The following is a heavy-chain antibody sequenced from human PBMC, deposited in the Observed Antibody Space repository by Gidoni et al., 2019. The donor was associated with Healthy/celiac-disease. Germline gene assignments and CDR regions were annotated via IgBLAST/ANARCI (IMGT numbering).Heavy chain of an antibody. CDR3: AKFLGGYYPHHYEDAFDI. CDR1: GFTFSRYG. CDR2: ISYDGSNK. Sequence: QVQLVASGGGVVQPGRSLRLSCAASGFTFSRYGMHWVRQAPGKGLEWVAVISYDGSNKYYADSVKGRFTISRDNSKNTLYLQMNSLRAEDTAVYYCAKFLGGYYPHHYEDAFDIWGQGTMVTVSS. V-gene: IGHV3-30*18. J-gene: IGHJ3*02. D-gene: IGHD3-3*01.